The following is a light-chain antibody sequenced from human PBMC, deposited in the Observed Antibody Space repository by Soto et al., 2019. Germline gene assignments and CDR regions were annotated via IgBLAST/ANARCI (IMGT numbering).Light chain of an antibody. CDR1: SSDVGAYNY. Sequence: QSALTQPASVSGSPGQSITISCTGTSSDVGAYNYVSWYQQHPGKAPKLMIYEVSNRPSGVSNRFSASKSGNTASLTISALQAEDEADYSCCSFAGGATFVFGGGTKLTVL. V-gene: IGLV2-23*02. CDR3: CSFAGGATFV. J-gene: IGLJ2*01. CDR2: EVS.